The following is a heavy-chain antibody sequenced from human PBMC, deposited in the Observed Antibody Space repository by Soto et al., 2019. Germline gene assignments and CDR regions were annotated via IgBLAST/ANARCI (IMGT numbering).Heavy chain of an antibody. Sequence: PGGSLRLSCAASGFTFSNAWMNWVRQAPGKGLEWVGRIKSKTDGGTTDYAAPVKGRFTISRDDSKNTLYLQMNSLKTEDTAVYYCTTVDIVVVVAELLPTLPGEVNWYFDLWGRAPLVTVSS. J-gene: IGHJ2*01. CDR1: GFTFSNAW. V-gene: IGHV3-15*07. CDR2: IKSKTDGGTT. D-gene: IGHD2-15*01. CDR3: TTVDIVVVVAELLPTLPGEVNWYFDL.